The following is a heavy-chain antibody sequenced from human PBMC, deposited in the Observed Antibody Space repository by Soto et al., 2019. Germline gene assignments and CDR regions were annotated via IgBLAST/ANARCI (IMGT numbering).Heavy chain of an antibody. J-gene: IGHJ4*02. D-gene: IGHD3-10*01. CDR2: VNPNNGDT. CDR1: GYTFSNYV. CDR3: AKVSRKGSAIDFDY. V-gene: IGHV1-8*01. Sequence: QVQLVQSGAELKKPGASVKVSCKASGYTFSNYVMNWVRQATGQGHEWIGWVNPNNGDTGYAQKFQGRVTLTTDISTTTADMELTSLRSEDTAIYYCAKVSRKGSAIDFDYWGQGTLITVSS.